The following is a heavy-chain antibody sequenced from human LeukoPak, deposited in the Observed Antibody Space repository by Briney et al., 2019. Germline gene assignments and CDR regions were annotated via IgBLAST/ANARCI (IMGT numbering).Heavy chain of an antibody. V-gene: IGHV3-74*01. Sequence: GGSLRLSCAASGFTFSNYWMHWVRQAPGKGLGWVSRLNSDGSSTNYADSVKGRFTISRDNAKNTLYLQMNSLRDEDTAVFYCARSRYDYIWGIDYWGQGTLVTISS. CDR2: LNSDGSST. CDR1: GFTFSNYW. D-gene: IGHD3-16*01. J-gene: IGHJ4*02. CDR3: ARSRYDYIWGIDY.